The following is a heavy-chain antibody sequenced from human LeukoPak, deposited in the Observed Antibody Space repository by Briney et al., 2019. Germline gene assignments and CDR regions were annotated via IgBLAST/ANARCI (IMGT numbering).Heavy chain of an antibody. J-gene: IGHJ4*02. CDR3: ARETDSSLFDH. D-gene: IGHD3-22*01. CDR1: GFTFSSYE. Sequence: GGSLRLSCAASGFTFSSYEMNWVRQAPGKGLEWVSYISSSGSTIYYADSVKGRFTISRDNAKNSLYLQMNSLRGEDTAVYYCARETDSSLFDHWGQGTLVTVSS. CDR2: ISSSGSTI. V-gene: IGHV3-48*03.